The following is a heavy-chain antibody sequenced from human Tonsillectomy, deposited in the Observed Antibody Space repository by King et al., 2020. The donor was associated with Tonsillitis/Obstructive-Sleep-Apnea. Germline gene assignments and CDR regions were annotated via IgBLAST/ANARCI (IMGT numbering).Heavy chain of an antibody. CDR3: ARDGEYCSSTSCYRDAFDI. V-gene: IGHV3-33*01. J-gene: IGHJ3*02. CDR1: GFTFSSYG. Sequence: VQLVESGGGVVQPGRSLRLSCAASGFTFSSYGMHWVRQAPGKGLEWVAVIWYDGRNKYYADSVEGRFTISRDNSKNTLYLQMNSLRAEDTAVYYCARDGEYCSSTSCYRDAFDIWGQGTMVTVSS. CDR2: IWYDGRNK. D-gene: IGHD2-2*02.